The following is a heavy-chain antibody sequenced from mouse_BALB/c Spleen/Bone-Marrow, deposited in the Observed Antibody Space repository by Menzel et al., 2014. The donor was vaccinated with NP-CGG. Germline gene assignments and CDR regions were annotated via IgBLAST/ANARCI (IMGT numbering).Heavy chain of an antibody. J-gene: IGHJ3*01. Sequence: QVQLKESGAELVKPGASVKLSCKPSGYTFTNYYIYWVKQRPGQGLEWIGEINPGNGGTNFNERFKSKATLTVDKSSTTAYTLLTSLTSEDSAVYYCARGSPYWGQGTLVTVSA. D-gene: IGHD6-2*01. CDR1: GYTFTNYY. CDR2: INPGNGGT. CDR3: ARGSPY. V-gene: IGHV1S81*02.